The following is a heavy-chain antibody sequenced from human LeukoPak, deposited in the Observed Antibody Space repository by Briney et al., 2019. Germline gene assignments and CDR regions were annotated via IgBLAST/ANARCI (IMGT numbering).Heavy chain of an antibody. Sequence: ASVKVSCKASGYTFTSYYMHWVRQAPGQGLEWMGIINPSGGSTSYAQKFQGRVTMTRDTSMSTVYMELSSLRSEDTAVYYCARDVSTSGVPAATYYWGQGTLVTVSS. D-gene: IGHD2-2*01. CDR3: ARDVSTSGVPAATYY. J-gene: IGHJ4*02. CDR2: INPSGGST. CDR1: GYTFTSYY. V-gene: IGHV1-46*01.